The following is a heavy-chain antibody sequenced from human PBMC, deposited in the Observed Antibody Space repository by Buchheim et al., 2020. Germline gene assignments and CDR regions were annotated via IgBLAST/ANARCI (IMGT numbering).Heavy chain of an antibody. D-gene: IGHD5-18*01. CDR1: GGSISGYY. Sequence: QVQLQESGPGLVKPSETLSLTCTVSGGSISGYYWSWIRQSPGKGLEWIGYIYYSGNTNYNPSFKSRVTISVDTSTNQFSLKLNSVTAADTAVYYCAREGWDTIVSDGMDVWGQGTT. J-gene: IGHJ6*02. V-gene: IGHV4-59*01. CDR3: AREGWDTIVSDGMDV. CDR2: IYYSGNT.